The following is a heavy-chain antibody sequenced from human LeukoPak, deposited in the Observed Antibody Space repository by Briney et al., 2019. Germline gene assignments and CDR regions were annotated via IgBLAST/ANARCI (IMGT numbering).Heavy chain of an antibody. D-gene: IGHD7-27*01. CDR2: IYSGGST. Sequence: PEGSLRLSCAASGFTVSSNYMSWVRQAPGKGLEWVSVIYSGGSTYYADSVKGRFTISRDNSKNTLYLQMNSLRAEDTAVYYCARETWGFGMDVWGQGTTVTVSS. CDR1: GFTVSSNY. V-gene: IGHV3-53*01. CDR3: ARETWGFGMDV. J-gene: IGHJ6*02.